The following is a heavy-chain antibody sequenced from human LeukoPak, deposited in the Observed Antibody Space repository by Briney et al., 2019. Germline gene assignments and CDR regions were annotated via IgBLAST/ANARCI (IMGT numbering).Heavy chain of an antibody. CDR2: INSDGSST. Sequence: GGSLRLSCAASGFTFSGYWMHWVRQAPGKGLVWVSRINSDGSSTIYADSVEGRFTISRDNAKNTLYLQMNSLRAEDTAVFYCAREGSSSYYTDYWGQGTLVTVSS. CDR1: GFTFSGYW. J-gene: IGHJ4*02. V-gene: IGHV3-74*01. D-gene: IGHD3-22*01. CDR3: AREGSSSYYTDY.